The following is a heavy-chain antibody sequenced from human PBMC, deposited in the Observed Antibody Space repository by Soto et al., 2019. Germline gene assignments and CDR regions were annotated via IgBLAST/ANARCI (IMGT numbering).Heavy chain of an antibody. CDR2: IWYDGSNK. V-gene: IGHV3-33*01. CDR1: GFTFSSYG. Sequence: QVQLVESGGGVVQPGRSLGLSCAASGFTFSSYGMHWVRPAPGKGLEWVAVIWYDGSNKYYADSVKGRFTISRDNSKNTLYMQMNRLRAEETAVYYCAREVEGATGNWFDPWGQGTLVTVSS. D-gene: IGHD1-26*01. CDR3: AREVEGATGNWFDP. J-gene: IGHJ5*02.